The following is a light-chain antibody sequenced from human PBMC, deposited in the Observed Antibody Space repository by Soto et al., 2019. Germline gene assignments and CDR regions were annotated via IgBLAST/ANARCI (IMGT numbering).Light chain of an antibody. J-gene: IGKJ1*01. CDR1: QSISGW. Sequence: DIQMTQSPSTLSASVGDRVTITCRASQSISGWLAWYQQKPGRAPKLLIYDASSLQSGVPSRFSGSGSGTEFTLTISSLQPDDFATYYCQQYNSYSPWTFGQGTKVDI. V-gene: IGKV1-5*01. CDR3: QQYNSYSPWT. CDR2: DAS.